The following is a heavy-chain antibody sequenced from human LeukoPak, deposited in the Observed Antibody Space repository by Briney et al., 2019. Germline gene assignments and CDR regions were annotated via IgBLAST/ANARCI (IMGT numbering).Heavy chain of an antibody. Sequence: ASVNVSCKVSGYTLTELSMHWVRQAPGKGLEWMGGFDPEDGETIYAQKFQGRVTMTEDTSTDTAYMELSSLRSEDTAVYYCATGYSGYDGVDYWGQGTLVTVSS. D-gene: IGHD5-12*01. J-gene: IGHJ4*02. V-gene: IGHV1-24*01. CDR1: GYTLTELS. CDR2: FDPEDGET. CDR3: ATGYSGYDGVDY.